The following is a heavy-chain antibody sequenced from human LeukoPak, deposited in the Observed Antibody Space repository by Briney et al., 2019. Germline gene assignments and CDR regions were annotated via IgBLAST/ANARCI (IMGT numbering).Heavy chain of an antibody. CDR1: LDSTTSNF. J-gene: IGHJ4*02. CDR3: ARDALTVFRGVNDY. V-gene: IGHV4-4*02. Sequence: SETLSLTCTVSLDSTTSNFWSWVRQPPGRGLEWIGEIHRSGSPNYNPSLQSRVTISIDRSRNQIALELSSVTAADTAVYYCARDALTVFRGVNDYWGQGTLVTVSS. CDR2: IHRSGSP. D-gene: IGHD3-10*01.